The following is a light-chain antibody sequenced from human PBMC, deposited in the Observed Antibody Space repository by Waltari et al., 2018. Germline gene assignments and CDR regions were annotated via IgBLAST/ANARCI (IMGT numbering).Light chain of an antibody. CDR1: QSVLYSSNNKNY. V-gene: IGKV4-1*01. J-gene: IGKJ1*01. CDR2: WAS. CDR3: QQYYSTPRT. Sequence: DIVMTQSPDSLAVSLGEGATINCKSGQSVLYSSNNKNYLAWYQQKPGQTPKLLIYWASTRESGVPDRFSGSGSGTDFTLTISSLQAEDVAVYYCQQYYSTPRTFGQGTKVEIK.